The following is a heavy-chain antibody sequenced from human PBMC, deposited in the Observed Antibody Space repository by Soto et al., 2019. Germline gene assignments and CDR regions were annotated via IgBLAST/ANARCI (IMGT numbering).Heavy chain of an antibody. V-gene: IGHV4-34*01. CDR3: GRGRTIVATIDK. CDR2: INHSWST. D-gene: IGHD5-12*01. Sequence: SETLSLTCTVYGGSFSGYYCSWIRQPPGKGLEWVGEINHSWSTNYNPSLNSRVTISVDTSKNQFSHKLVSVTAADTAVYHCGRGRTIVATIDKWGQGPLATV. J-gene: IGHJ4*02. CDR1: GGSFSGYY.